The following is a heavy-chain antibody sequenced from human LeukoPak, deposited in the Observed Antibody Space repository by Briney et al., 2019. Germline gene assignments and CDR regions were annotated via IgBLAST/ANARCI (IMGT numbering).Heavy chain of an antibody. CDR3: TKGYYEPFDV. Sequence: PSETLSLTCTVSSGFSTHYYWNWLRQPPGKALEWIGCVSDTGRTTYNPSLKSRLTISVDTSKRQFSLTLTSLTAADTAVYYCTKGYYEPFDVWGQGILVTVSS. V-gene: IGHV4-59*01. D-gene: IGHD3-16*01. CDR1: SGFSTHYY. J-gene: IGHJ4*02. CDR2: VSDTGRT.